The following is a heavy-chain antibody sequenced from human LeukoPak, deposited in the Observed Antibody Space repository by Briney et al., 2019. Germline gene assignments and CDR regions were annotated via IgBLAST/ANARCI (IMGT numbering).Heavy chain of an antibody. CDR1: GFTFSNYA. V-gene: IGHV3-23*01. Sequence: GGSLRLSCVASGFTFSNYAMSWVRQAPEKGLDWVSVISGSAHKIRYADSVKGRFTISRDNSKNTLYLQMNSLRAEDTAEYYCAKDSNGWYQRGSNYFDYWGQGTLVTVSS. CDR2: ISGSAHKI. J-gene: IGHJ4*02. CDR3: AKDSNGWYQRGSNYFDY. D-gene: IGHD6-19*01.